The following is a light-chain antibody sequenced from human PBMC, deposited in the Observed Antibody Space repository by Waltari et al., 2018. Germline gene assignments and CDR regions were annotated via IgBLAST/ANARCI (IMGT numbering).Light chain of an antibody. V-gene: IGLV1-40*01. CDR3: QSYDSSLSGV. Sequence: QSVLTQPPSVSGAPGQRVTISCTGSSSHIGAGYDVHWYQQLPGTAPKLLLYGNSNRPSGVPDRFSGPKSGTSASLAITGLQAEDEADYYCQSYDSSLSGVFGGGTKLTVL. J-gene: IGLJ3*02. CDR2: GNS. CDR1: SSHIGAGYD.